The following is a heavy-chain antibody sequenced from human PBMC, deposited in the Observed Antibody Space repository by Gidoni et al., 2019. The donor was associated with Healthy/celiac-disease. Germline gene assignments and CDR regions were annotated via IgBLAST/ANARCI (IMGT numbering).Heavy chain of an antibody. CDR3: TRRPGIASAGRFDP. D-gene: IGHD6-13*01. J-gene: IGHJ5*02. Sequence: EVQLVESGGGLVQPGGSLKLSCAASGFTFSGSAMHWVRQASGKGLEGGGRMRSKANSYATAYAASVKGRFTISRDDSKNTAYLQMNSLKTEDTAVYYCTRRPGIASAGRFDPWGQGTLVTVSS. V-gene: IGHV3-73*02. CDR2: MRSKANSYAT. CDR1: GFTFSGSA.